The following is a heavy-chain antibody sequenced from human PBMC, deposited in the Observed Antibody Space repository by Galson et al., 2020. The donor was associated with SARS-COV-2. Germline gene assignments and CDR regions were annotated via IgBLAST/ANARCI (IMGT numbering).Heavy chain of an antibody. V-gene: IGHV1-46*01. CDR3: ARETYYYDSSGYPPSVDY. CDR1: GYTFTSYY. D-gene: IGHD3-22*01. CDR2: INPSGGST. Sequence: ASVKVSCKASGYTFTSYYMHWVRQAPGQGLEWMGIINPSGGSTSYAQKFQGRVTMTRDTSTSTVYMELSSLRSEDTAVYYCARETYYYDSSGYPPSVDYWGQGTLVAVSS. J-gene: IGHJ4*02.